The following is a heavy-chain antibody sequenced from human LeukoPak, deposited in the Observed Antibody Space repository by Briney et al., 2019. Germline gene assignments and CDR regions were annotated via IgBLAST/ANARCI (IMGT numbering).Heavy chain of an antibody. CDR1: GFDFSSNW. CDR3: ARPFCSTSCH. V-gene: IGHV3-74*01. J-gene: IGHJ4*02. Sequence: GGSLRLSCAASGFDFSSNWMHWVRHAPGQGLVWVSRIKGDGISTNYADSVKGRFTISRDNAKNSLYLQMNSLRAEDTAVYYCARPFCSTSCHWGQGTLVTVSS. D-gene: IGHD2-2*01. CDR2: IKGDGIST.